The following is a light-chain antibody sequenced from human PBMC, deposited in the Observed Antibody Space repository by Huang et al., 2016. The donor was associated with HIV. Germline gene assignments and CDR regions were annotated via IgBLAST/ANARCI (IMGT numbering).Light chain of an antibody. J-gene: IGKJ1*01. CDR2: WAA. CDR1: QSVYSSSTSKDY. CDR3: QQYYSSPQT. V-gene: IGKV4-1*01. Sequence: DIIMTQSPDSLAVSLGERATLNCRSSQSVYSSSTSKDYMALFQQKPGQPPILLLFWAATREAGVPDRFSGSGSGTHFTLTIANLEAEDAAIYYFQQYYSSPQTFGQGTRVEVK.